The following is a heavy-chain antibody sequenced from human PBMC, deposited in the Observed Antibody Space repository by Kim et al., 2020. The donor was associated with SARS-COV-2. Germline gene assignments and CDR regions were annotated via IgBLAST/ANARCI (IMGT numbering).Heavy chain of an antibody. CDR2: ISSSSSYI. D-gene: IGHD3-10*01. V-gene: IGHV3-21*01. J-gene: IGHJ4*02. CDR3: ASFGSGSYWDFDY. CDR1: GFTFSSYS. Sequence: GGSLRLSCAASGFTFSSYSMNWVRQAPGKGLEWVSSISSSSSYIYYADSVKGRFTISRDNAKNSLYLQMNSLRAEDTAVYYCASFGSGSYWDFDYWGQGTLVTVSS.